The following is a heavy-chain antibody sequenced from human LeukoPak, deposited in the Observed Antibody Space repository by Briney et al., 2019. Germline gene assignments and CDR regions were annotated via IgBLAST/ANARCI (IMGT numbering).Heavy chain of an antibody. CDR2: INPNSGGT. Sequence: ASVKVSCKASGYTFTGYYMHWVRQAPGQGLEWMGWINPNSGGTNYAQRFQGRVTMTRDTSISAAYMELSRLRSDDTAVYYCARGASGVYTVTTSWFDPWGQGTLVTVSS. D-gene: IGHD4-17*01. J-gene: IGHJ5*02. V-gene: IGHV1-2*02. CDR3: ARGASGVYTVTTSWFDP. CDR1: GYTFTGYY.